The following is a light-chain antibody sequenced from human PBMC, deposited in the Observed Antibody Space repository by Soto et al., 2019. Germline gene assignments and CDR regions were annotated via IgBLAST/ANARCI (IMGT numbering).Light chain of an antibody. CDR1: QDISNF. CDR2: DSS. V-gene: IGKV3-11*01. CDR3: QQRASWSPFT. J-gene: IGKJ2*01. Sequence: EIVLAQSPATLSLSPGERATLSCRASQDISNFLAWYQQRPGQAPRLLIYDSSNRATGIPARFIGSGSGTVFSLTIVGLEPEDFSIYYCQQRASWSPFTFGQGTKLEV.